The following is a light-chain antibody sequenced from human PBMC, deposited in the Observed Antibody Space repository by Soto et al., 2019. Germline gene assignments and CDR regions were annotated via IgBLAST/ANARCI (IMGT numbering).Light chain of an antibody. CDR1: QSLLHSNGYNY. J-gene: IGKJ1*01. CDR2: LSS. V-gene: IGKV2-28*01. CDR3: MQALQTPWT. Sequence: DIVMTQSPLSLPVTPGEPASISCRSSQSLLHSNGYNYLNWYLQKPGQSPQVLIYLSSKRASGVPDRFSGSGSGTDFTLKISRVEAEDVGLYYCMQALQTPWTFGQGTKVEVK.